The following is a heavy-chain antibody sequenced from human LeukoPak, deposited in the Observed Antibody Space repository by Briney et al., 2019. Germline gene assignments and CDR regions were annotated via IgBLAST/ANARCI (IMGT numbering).Heavy chain of an antibody. CDR3: ARVDYAYGMDV. J-gene: IGHJ6*02. CDR2: ISSSGSTI. V-gene: IGHV3-11*01. Sequence: GGSLRLSCAASGFTYSDYYMSWIRQDPGKGLEWVSYISSSGSTIYYADSVKGRFTISRDNAKNSLYLQMNSLRAEDTAVYYCARVDYAYGMDVWGQGTTVTVSS. CDR1: GFTYSDYY.